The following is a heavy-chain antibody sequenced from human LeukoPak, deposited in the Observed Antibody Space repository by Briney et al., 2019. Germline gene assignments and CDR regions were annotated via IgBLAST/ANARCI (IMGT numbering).Heavy chain of an antibody. CDR2: IHYSGST. Sequence: SETLSLTCTVSGGSISSYYLSWIRQPLGKGLEWIGYIHYSGSTNYNPSLKSRVTISADTSKNQFSLKLNSVTAADTAVYYCARAHYDFWSGYFMTIVYWGQGTLVTVSS. CDR3: ARAHYDFWSGYFMTIVY. D-gene: IGHD3-3*01. J-gene: IGHJ4*02. CDR1: GGSISSYY. V-gene: IGHV4-59*01.